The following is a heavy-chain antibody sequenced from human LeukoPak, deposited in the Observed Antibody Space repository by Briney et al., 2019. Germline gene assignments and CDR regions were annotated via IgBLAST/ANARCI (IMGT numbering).Heavy chain of an antibody. J-gene: IGHJ6*02. CDR1: GFNVSSTY. D-gene: IGHD5-18*01. CDR3: ARDRVTRGYNYGMPLYGLDV. CDR2: IYSDTST. Sequence: GGALRLSCAASGFNVSSTYMMWVRQAPGKGLEWVSVIYSDTSTYYTDSVKCRFTISRDNSKNTLYLQMNSLRADDTAVYYCARDRVTRGYNYGMPLYGLDVWGQGTTVTVSS. V-gene: IGHV3-53*01.